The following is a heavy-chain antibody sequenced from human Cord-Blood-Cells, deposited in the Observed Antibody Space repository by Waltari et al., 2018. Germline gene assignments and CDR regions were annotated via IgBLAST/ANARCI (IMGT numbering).Heavy chain of an antibody. V-gene: IGHV1-69*01. CDR1: AGTFSSYA. Sequence: QVQLVQSGAEVKQPGSSVKVSCTASAGTFSSYAISWVRQAPGQGLEWMGGIIPIFGTANYAQKFQGRVTITADESTSTAYMELSSLRSEDTAVYYCARLVGAMYYFDYWGQGTLVTVSS. CDR3: ARLVGAMYYFDY. CDR2: IIPIFGTA. D-gene: IGHD1-26*01. J-gene: IGHJ4*02.